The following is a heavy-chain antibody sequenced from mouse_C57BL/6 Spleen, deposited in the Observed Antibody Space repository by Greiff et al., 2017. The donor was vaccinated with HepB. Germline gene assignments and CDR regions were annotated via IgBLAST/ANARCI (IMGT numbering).Heavy chain of an antibody. CDR2: INPSSGYT. CDR3: ARSSYDSPYYFDY. V-gene: IGHV1-4*01. D-gene: IGHD2-4*01. J-gene: IGHJ2*01. CDR1: GYTFTSYT. Sequence: VQLQQSGAELARPGASVKMSCKASGYTFTSYTMHWVKQRPGQGLEWIGYINPSSGYTKYNQKFKDKATLTADKSSSTAYMQLSSLTSEDSAVYYCARSSYDSPYYFDYWGQGTTLTVSS.